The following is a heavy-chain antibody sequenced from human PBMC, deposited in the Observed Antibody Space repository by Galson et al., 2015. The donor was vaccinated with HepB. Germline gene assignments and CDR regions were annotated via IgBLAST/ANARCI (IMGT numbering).Heavy chain of an antibody. J-gene: IGHJ6*03. V-gene: IGHV1-69*10. D-gene: IGHD1-26*01. Sequence: SVKVSCKASGGTFSSYAISWVRQAPGQGLEWMGGIIPILGIANYAQKFQGRVTITADKSTSTAYMELSSLRSEDTAVYYCARGNLVGATGYNYYYYYMDVWGKGTTVTVSS. CDR1: GGTFSSYA. CDR3: ARGNLVGATGYNYYYYYMDV. CDR2: IIPILGIA.